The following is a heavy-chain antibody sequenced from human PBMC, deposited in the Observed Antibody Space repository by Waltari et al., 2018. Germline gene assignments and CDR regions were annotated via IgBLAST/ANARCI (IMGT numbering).Heavy chain of an antibody. CDR1: GFTFSNAW. CDR3: TTDSEAVYYDSSGYYGTNFDY. V-gene: IGHV3-15*01. Sequence: EVQLVESGGGLVKPGGSLRLSCAASGFTFSNAWMSWVRQAPGKGLEWVGRIKSKTDGGTTDYAAPVKGRFTISRDDSKNTLYLQMNSLKTEDTAVYYCTTDSEAVYYDSSGYYGTNFDYWGQGTLVTVSS. CDR2: IKSKTDGGTT. J-gene: IGHJ4*02. D-gene: IGHD3-22*01.